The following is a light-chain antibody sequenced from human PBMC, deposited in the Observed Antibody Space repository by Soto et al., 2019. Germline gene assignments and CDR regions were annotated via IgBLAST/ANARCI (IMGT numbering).Light chain of an antibody. CDR2: GAS. CDR1: QSVNAK. CDR3: QQYNNWPTFT. J-gene: IGKJ2*01. Sequence: EIVMTQSPATLSVSPGDTATLSCRASQSVNAKLAWYQQKPGHPPRLLIYGASARATGIPARFGGSGSGTECTLTISSLQSEDFAVYSCQQYNNWPTFTFGQGTQLEIK. V-gene: IGKV3-15*01.